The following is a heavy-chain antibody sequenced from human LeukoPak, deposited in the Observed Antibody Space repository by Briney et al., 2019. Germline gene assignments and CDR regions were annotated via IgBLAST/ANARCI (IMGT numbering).Heavy chain of an antibody. CDR1: GFTFSSYG. J-gene: IGHJ4*02. V-gene: IGHV3-30*02. CDR2: IRYDGSNK. Sequence: QTGGSLRLSCAASGFTFSSYGMHWVRQAPGKGLEWVAFIRYDGSNKYYADSVKGRFTISRDNSKNTLYLQMNSLRAEDTAVYYCAKSGIPHGLDRTVVVIEYWGQGTLVTVSS. D-gene: IGHD3-22*01. CDR3: AKSGIPHGLDRTVVVIEY.